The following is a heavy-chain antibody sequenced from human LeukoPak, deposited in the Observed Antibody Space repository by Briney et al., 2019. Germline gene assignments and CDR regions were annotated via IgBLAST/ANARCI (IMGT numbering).Heavy chain of an antibody. CDR2: ISYDGSNK. J-gene: IGHJ4*02. Sequence: GGSLRLSCAASGFGFSSHWMHWVRQAPGKGLEWVAVISYDGSNKYYADSVKGRFTISRDNSKNTLYLQMNSLRAEDTAVYYCAKDRDYYDSSGYYFGLADYWGQGTLLTVSS. D-gene: IGHD3-22*01. CDR1: GFGFSSHW. CDR3: AKDRDYYDSSGYYFGLADY. V-gene: IGHV3-30*18.